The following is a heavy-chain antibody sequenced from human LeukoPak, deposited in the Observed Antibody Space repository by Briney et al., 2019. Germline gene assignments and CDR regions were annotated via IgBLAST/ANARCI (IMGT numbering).Heavy chain of an antibody. CDR2: IYHSGST. CDR3: ARDKYYYGSETYYFDY. Sequence: PSETLSLTCAVSGGSISSSNWWSWVRQPPGKGLEWIGEIYHSGSTNYNPSLKSRVTMSVDTSKNQFSLKLSSVTAADTAVYYCARDKYYYGSETYYFDYWGQGTLVTVSS. J-gene: IGHJ4*02. V-gene: IGHV4-4*02. D-gene: IGHD3-10*01. CDR1: GGSISSSNW.